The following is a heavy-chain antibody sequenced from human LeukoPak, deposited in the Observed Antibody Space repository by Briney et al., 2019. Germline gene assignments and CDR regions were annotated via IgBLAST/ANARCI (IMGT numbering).Heavy chain of an antibody. CDR1: GFTFSSYG. Sequence: GGSLRLSCAASGFTFSSYGMHWVRQAPGKGLEWVAFIRYDGSNKYYADSVKGRFTISRDNSKNTLYLQMNSLRAEDTAVYYCAVGSSSWYSPFDYWGQGTLVIVSS. V-gene: IGHV3-30*02. CDR2: IRYDGSNK. D-gene: IGHD6-13*01. J-gene: IGHJ4*02. CDR3: AVGSSSWYSPFDY.